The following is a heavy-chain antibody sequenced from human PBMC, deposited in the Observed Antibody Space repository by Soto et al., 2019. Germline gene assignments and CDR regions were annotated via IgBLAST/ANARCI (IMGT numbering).Heavy chain of an antibody. Sequence: GGSLILSCAASGFTFSTQAMGWVRQAPGKGLEWVSVMSYSGDETYYADSVKGRFTISRDNSENTLYLQMSSLRADDTAIYYCAKEYYYDSSGYSISYFDYWGQGTLVTVSS. D-gene: IGHD3-22*01. V-gene: IGHV3-23*01. CDR1: GFTFSTQA. CDR2: MSYSGDET. J-gene: IGHJ4*02. CDR3: AKEYYYDSSGYSISYFDY.